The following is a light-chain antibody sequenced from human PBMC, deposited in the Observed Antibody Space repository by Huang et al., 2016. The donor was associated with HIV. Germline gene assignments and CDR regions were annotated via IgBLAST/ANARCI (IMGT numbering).Light chain of an antibody. J-gene: IGKJ3*01. CDR1: QDIGSY. CDR2: AAS. CDR3: LQLNSYPGA. V-gene: IGKV1-9*01. Sequence: IQLTQSPSSLSASVGDRVTITCRASQDIGSYLAWYQQKPGKAPNLLIYAASTMESGVPSRVSGSGSGTDFTLTINNLQPEDLATYYCLQLNSYPGAFGPGTNVDV.